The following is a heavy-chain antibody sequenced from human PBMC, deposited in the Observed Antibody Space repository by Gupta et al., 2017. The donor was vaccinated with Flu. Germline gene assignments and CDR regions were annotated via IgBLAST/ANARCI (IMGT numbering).Heavy chain of an antibody. J-gene: IGHJ3*01. V-gene: IGHV3-66*02. Sequence: EEQLVESGGGLVQPEKSLRLSCAVSGFSVGGNFMTWVRQAPGRGLECVSGIYAGGNTYYSDSVKGRFTISRDNFKNMVYLQMNSLRDDDTAVYFCARGLNFDVWGQGTTVTVSS. CDR2: IYAGGNT. CDR3: ARGLNFDV. CDR1: GFSVGGNF.